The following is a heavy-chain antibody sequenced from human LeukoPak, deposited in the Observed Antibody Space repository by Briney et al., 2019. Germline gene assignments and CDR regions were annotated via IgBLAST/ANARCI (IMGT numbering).Heavy chain of an antibody. CDR3: ARVGGWELRDAFDM. J-gene: IGHJ3*02. CDR2: IYYSGST. V-gene: IGHV4-34*01. D-gene: IGHD1-26*01. Sequence: SETLSLACAVYGGSFSGYYWGWIRQPPGKGLEWIGSIYYSGSTYYNPSLKSRVTISVDTSKNQFSLKLSSVTAADTAVYYCARVGGWELRDAFDMWGQGTMVTVSS. CDR1: GGSFSGYY.